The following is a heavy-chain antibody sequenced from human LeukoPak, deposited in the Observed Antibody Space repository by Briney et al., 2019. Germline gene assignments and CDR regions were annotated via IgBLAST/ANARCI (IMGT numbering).Heavy chain of an antibody. Sequence: GGSLRLSCAASGFTFSDYYMSWIRQAPGKGLEWVSYISSSGSTIYYADSVKGRFTISRDNAKNSLYLQMNSLRAEDTAVYYCARDPYPSPMNYYDSSGYMGGDYWGQGTLVTVSS. V-gene: IGHV3-11*04. CDR1: GFTFSDYY. CDR2: ISSSGSTI. J-gene: IGHJ4*02. CDR3: ARDPYPSPMNYYDSSGYMGGDY. D-gene: IGHD3-22*01.